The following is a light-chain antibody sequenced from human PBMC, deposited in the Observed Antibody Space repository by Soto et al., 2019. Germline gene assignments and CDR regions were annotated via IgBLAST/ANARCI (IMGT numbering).Light chain of an antibody. CDR2: AGS. CDR3: CSYAGGSTYV. J-gene: IGLJ1*01. V-gene: IGLV2-23*01. Sequence: SALTQPASVSGSPGQSITISCTGTISDVGSYNLVSWYQQHPGNAPKVMIYAGSKRPSGVSNRFSGSKSGNTASLTISGLQTEDEADYYCCSYAGGSTYVFGSGTKVTVL. CDR1: ISDVGSYNL.